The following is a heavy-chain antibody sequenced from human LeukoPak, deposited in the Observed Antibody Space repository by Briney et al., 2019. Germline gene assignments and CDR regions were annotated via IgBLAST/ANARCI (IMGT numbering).Heavy chain of an antibody. V-gene: IGHV1-58*01. CDR2: IVVGSDNT. J-gene: IGHJ4*02. CDR1: GFTFTTRSA. Sequence: GTSVKVSCKASGFTFTTRSAAQWVRQARGQRLEWIGWIVVGSDNTNYAQKFQERVTITRDMSTSTAYMELSSLRSEDTAVYYCAAPYSSTWFDYWGQGTLVTVSS. D-gene: IGHD6-13*01. CDR3: AAPYSSTWFDY.